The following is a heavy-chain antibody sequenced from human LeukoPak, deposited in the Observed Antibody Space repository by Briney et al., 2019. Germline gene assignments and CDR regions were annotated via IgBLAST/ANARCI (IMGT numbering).Heavy chain of an antibody. V-gene: IGHV4-59*01. D-gene: IGHD3-10*01. Sequence: SETLSRTCTVSGGSISSYYWSWIRQPPGKGLEWIGYIYYSGSANYNPSLKSRVTLSVDTSKNQFSLKLSSVTAADTAVYYCARVSYYGSGSFYPFDYWGQGTLVTVSS. CDR1: GGSISSYY. CDR3: ARVSYYGSGSFYPFDY. J-gene: IGHJ4*02. CDR2: IYYSGSA.